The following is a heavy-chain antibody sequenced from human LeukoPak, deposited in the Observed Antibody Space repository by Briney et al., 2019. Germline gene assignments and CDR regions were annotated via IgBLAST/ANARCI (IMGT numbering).Heavy chain of an antibody. V-gene: IGHV4-34*01. CDR1: GGSFSGYY. Sequence: SETLSLTCAVYGGSFSGYYWSWIRRPPGKGLEWIGEINHSGSTNYNPSLKSRVTISVDTSKNQFSLKLSSVTAADTAVYYCARGLYYYGSGSYFDYWGQGTLVTVSS. J-gene: IGHJ4*02. CDR3: ARGLYYYGSGSYFDY. D-gene: IGHD3-10*01. CDR2: INHSGST.